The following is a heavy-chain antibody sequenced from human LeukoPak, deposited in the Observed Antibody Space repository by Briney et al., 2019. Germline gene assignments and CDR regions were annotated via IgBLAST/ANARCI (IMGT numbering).Heavy chain of an antibody. V-gene: IGHV3-48*01. J-gene: IGHJ3*02. CDR1: GSTFSSYS. D-gene: IGHD1-1*01. CDR3: AKSPESTGTFYDAFDI. Sequence: GGSLRLSCAASGSTFSSYSMNWVRQAPGKGLEWVSYISSSSSTIYYADSVKGRFTISRDNSKNTLYLQMNSLRAEDTAVYYCAKSPESTGTFYDAFDIWGQGTMVTVSS. CDR2: ISSSSSTI.